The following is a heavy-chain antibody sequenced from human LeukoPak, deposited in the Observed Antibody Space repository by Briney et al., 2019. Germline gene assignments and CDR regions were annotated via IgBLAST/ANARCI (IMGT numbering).Heavy chain of an antibody. CDR1: GFTFSSYG. V-gene: IGHV3-30*18. Sequence: GRSLRLSCAASGFTFSSYGMHWVRQAPGKGLECVAVISYDGSNKYYADSVKGRFTISRDNSKNTLYPQMKSLRAEDTAVYYCAKAPRPGYYYDSSGYFDYWGQGTLVTVSS. CDR2: ISYDGSNK. CDR3: AKAPRPGYYYDSSGYFDY. D-gene: IGHD3-22*01. J-gene: IGHJ4*02.